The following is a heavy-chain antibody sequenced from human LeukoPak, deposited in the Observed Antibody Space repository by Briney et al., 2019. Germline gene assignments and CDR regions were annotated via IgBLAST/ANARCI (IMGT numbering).Heavy chain of an antibody. D-gene: IGHD3/OR15-3a*01. CDR1: GFTFSSYS. J-gene: IGHJ6*03. CDR2: ISSSSSYI. CDR3: ARDMDYPVEYYYYYMDV. V-gene: IGHV3-21*01. Sequence: GGSLRLSCAASGFTFSSYSMNWVRQAPGKWLEWVSSISSSSSYIYYADSVKGRFTISRDNAKNSLYLQMNSLRAEDTAVYYCARDMDYPVEYYYYYMDVWGKGTTVTVSS.